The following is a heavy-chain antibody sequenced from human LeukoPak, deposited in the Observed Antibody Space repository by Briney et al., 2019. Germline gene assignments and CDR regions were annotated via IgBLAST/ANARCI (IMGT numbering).Heavy chain of an antibody. D-gene: IGHD3-10*01. Sequence: PSETLSLTCTVSGGSISSYYWSWIRQPPGKGLEWIGYIYYSGSTNYNPSLKSRVTISVDTSKNQFSLKLSSVTAADTAVYYCATAGWFGESTYWGQGTLVTVCS. CDR3: ATAGWFGESTY. V-gene: IGHV4-59*01. J-gene: IGHJ4*02. CDR2: IYYSGST. CDR1: GGSISSYY.